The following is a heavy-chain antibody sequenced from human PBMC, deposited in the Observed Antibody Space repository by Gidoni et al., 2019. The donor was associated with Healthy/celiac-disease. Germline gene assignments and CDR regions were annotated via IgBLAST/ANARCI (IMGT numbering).Heavy chain of an antibody. CDR1: GYTFTGYY. CDR3: ARDFCDFWSGYSNHCWFDP. Sequence: QVQLVQSGAEVKKPGASVKVSCKASGYTFTGYYMHWVRQAPGQGLEWMGWINPNSGGTNYAQKFQGRVTMTRDTSISTAYMELSRLRSDDTAVYYCARDFCDFWSGYSNHCWFDPWGQGTLVTVSS. V-gene: IGHV1-2*02. D-gene: IGHD3-3*01. CDR2: INPNSGGT. J-gene: IGHJ5*02.